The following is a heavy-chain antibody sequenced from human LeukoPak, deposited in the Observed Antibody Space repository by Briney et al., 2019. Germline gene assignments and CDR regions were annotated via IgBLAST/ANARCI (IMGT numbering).Heavy chain of an antibody. CDR3: ARVLGSGTHGDNWFDP. Sequence: SETLSLTCTVSGGSISSYYWSRIRQPPGKGLEWIGYIYYSGSTNYNPSLKRRVTISVDTSKNQFSLKLSSVTAADTAVYYCARVLGSGTHGDNWFDPWGQGTLVTVSS. CDR1: GGSISSYY. V-gene: IGHV4-59*01. J-gene: IGHJ5*02. D-gene: IGHD3-10*01. CDR2: IYYSGST.